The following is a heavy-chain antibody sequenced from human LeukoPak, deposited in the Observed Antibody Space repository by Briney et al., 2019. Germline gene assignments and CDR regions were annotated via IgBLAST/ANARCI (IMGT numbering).Heavy chain of an antibody. D-gene: IGHD6-13*01. CDR3: ARGSQQQQTRYYYYYMDV. CDR2: IGSSDSTT. CDR1: GFTFSSYE. J-gene: IGHJ6*03. Sequence: PGGSLRLSCVASGFTFSSYEMNWVRQAPGKGLEWLSYIGSSDSTTHYADSVKGRSTISRDNSKNTLYLQMNSLRAEDTAVYYCARGSQQQQTRYYYYYMDVWGKGTTVTVSS. V-gene: IGHV3-48*03.